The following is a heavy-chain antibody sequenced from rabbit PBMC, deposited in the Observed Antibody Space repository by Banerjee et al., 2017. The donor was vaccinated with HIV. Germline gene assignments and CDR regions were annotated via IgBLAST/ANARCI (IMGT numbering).Heavy chain of an antibody. V-gene: IGHV1S45*01. CDR1: GFSFSASYY. D-gene: IGHD4-1*01. CDR3: ARDLAGVIGWNFGL. CDR2: INGGSSGGS. J-gene: IGHJ4*01. Sequence: QQQLEESGGGLVKPGGTLTLTCKASGFSFSASYYMYWVRQAPGKGLEWIGCINGGSSGGSYYASWAKGRFTISKTSSTTVTLQMTSLTAADTATYFCARDLAGVIGWNFGLWGPGTLVTVS.